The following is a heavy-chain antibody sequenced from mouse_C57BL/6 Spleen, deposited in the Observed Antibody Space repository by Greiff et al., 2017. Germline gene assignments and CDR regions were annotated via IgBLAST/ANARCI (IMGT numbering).Heavy chain of an antibody. D-gene: IGHD1-1*01. J-gene: IGHJ2*01. CDR2: IYPSDSET. CDR1: GYTFTSYW. Sequence: QVQLQQPWAELVRPGSSVKLSCKASGYTFTSYWMDWVKQRPGQGLEWIGNIYPSDSETHYNQKFKDKATLTVDKSSSTAYMQLSSLTSEDSAVYYCAREITTVVANYFDYWGQGTTLTVSS. CDR3: AREITTVVANYFDY. V-gene: IGHV1-61*01.